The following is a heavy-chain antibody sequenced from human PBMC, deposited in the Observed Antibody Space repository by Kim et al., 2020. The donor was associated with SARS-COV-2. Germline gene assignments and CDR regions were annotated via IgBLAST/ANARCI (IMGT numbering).Heavy chain of an antibody. CDR2: IWYDGSNK. CDR3: ARAQRGSLWFGESALDY. Sequence: GGSLRLSCAASGFTFSSYGMHWVRQAPGKGLEWEAVIWYDGSNKYYADSVKGRFTISRDNSKNTLYLQMNSLIAEDTAVYYCARAQRGSLWFGESALDYWGQGTLVTVSS. V-gene: IGHV3-33*01. CDR1: GFTFSSYG. D-gene: IGHD3-10*01. J-gene: IGHJ4*02.